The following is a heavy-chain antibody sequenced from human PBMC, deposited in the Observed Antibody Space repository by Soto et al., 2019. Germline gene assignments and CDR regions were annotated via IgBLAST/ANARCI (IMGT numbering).Heavy chain of an antibody. CDR2: ISYDGSNK. J-gene: IGHJ6*02. D-gene: IGHD3-3*01. CDR3: AKDLIFGVVTDDYYYYYGMDV. V-gene: IGHV3-30*18. CDR1: GFTFSIYG. Sequence: GESLKISCAAAGFTFSIYGMHWVRQAPGKGLEWVAVISYDGSNKYYADSVKGRFTISRDNSKNTLYLQMNSLRAEDTAVYYCAKDLIFGVVTDDYYYYYGMDVWGQGTTVTVPS.